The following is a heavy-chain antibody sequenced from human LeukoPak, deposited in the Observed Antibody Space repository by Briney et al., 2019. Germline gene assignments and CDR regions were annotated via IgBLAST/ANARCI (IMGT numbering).Heavy chain of an antibody. CDR1: GFTFSSYG. J-gene: IGHJ4*02. CDR3: AKGVLYSSSWYLGGDYFDY. CDR2: IRYDGSNK. V-gene: IGHV3-30*02. Sequence: GGSLRLSCAASGFTFSSYGMHWVRQAPGKGLEWVAFIRYDGSNKYYADSVKGRFTISRDNSKNTLYLQMNSLRAEDTAVYYCAKGVLYSSSWYLGGDYFDYWGQGTLVTVSS. D-gene: IGHD6-13*01.